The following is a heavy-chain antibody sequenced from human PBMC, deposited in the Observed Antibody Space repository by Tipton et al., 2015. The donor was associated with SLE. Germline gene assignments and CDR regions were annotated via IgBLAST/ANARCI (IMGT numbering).Heavy chain of an antibody. CDR3: ARDAVGGTRYNWFNP. Sequence: SLRLSCAASGFRFSIYAMHWVRQAPGKGLEYVSGIGSNGGSTYYADSVKSRFTLSKDNSKNTKYLQMGSLRAEDMAVYYCARDAVGGTRYNWFNPWGQGALVTVSS. CDR1: GFRFSIYA. CDR2: IGSNGGST. J-gene: IGHJ5*02. V-gene: IGHV3-64*02. D-gene: IGHD1-26*01.